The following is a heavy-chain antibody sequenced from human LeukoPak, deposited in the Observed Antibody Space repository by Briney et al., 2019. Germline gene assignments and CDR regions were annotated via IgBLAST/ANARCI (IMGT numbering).Heavy chain of an antibody. V-gene: IGHV1-8*01. CDR1: GYTFTNFD. CDR3: ARVPRGGERFDP. CDR2: MSPNSGNT. J-gene: IGHJ5*02. D-gene: IGHD3-16*01. Sequence: GASVKVSCKASGYTFTNFDINWVRQATGQGLEWMGWMSPNSGNTGYAQKLQGRVTMTRNTSISTAYMELSSLRSEDTAVYYCARVPRGGERFDPWGQGTLVTVSS.